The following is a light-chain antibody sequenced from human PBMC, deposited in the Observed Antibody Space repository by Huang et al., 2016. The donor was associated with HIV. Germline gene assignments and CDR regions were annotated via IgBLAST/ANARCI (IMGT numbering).Light chain of an antibody. CDR2: EAS. J-gene: IGKJ4*01. CDR3: QQYDNLPLT. V-gene: IGKV1-33*01. Sequence: DIQMTQSPSSLSASVGDRVTSTCQASQDITNYLNWYQQKPGKAPKLLIYEASNLETGVPSRFSGSGSGTDFTFTISSLQPEDIATYYCQQYDNLPLTFGGGTKVEIK. CDR1: QDITNY.